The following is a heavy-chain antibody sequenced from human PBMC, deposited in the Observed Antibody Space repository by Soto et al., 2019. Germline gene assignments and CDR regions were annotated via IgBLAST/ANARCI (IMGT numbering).Heavy chain of an antibody. V-gene: IGHV3-30*18. D-gene: IGHD5-18*01. CDR2: ISYDGSNK. Sequence: GGSLRLSCAASGFTFSSYGMHWVRQAPGKGLEWVAVISYDGSNKYYADSVKGRFTISRDNSKNTLYLQMNSLRAEDTAVYYCAKDDSYGSRGGMDVWGQGTTVTVSS. J-gene: IGHJ6*02. CDR1: GFTFSSYG. CDR3: AKDDSYGSRGGMDV.